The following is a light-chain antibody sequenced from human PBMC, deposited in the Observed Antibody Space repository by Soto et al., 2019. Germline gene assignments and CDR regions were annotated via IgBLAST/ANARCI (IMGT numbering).Light chain of an antibody. CDR1: QTVRTY. CDR3: QQTFSTPIT. Sequence: DIQMTQSPSSLSASVGDRVTITCRARQTVRTYLNWYQQKPGKAPTLLVYAASTLESAVPPRFSGAGSETDFTLTISGLQPEDFATYYCQQTFSTPITFGQGPRLE. CDR2: AAS. V-gene: IGKV1-39*01. J-gene: IGKJ5*01.